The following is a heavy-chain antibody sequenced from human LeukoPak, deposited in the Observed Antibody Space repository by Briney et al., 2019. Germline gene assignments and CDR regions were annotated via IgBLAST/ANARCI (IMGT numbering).Heavy chain of an antibody. J-gene: IGHJ3*02. CDR2: ISYDGSNK. Sequence: GRSLRLSCAASGFTFSSYAMHWVRQAPGKGLEWVAVISYDGSNKYYADSVKGRFTISRDNSKNTLYLQMNSLRAVDTAVYYCARDPVVTVGDAFDIWGQGTMVTVSS. D-gene: IGHD4-23*01. CDR3: ARDPVVTVGDAFDI. CDR1: GFTFSSYA. V-gene: IGHV3-30-3*01.